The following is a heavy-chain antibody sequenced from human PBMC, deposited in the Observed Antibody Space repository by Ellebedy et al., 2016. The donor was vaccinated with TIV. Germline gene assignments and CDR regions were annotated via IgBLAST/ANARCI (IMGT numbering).Heavy chain of an antibody. J-gene: IGHJ4*02. D-gene: IGHD6-19*01. Sequence: GGSLRLSXAASGFTFSSYAMSWVRQAPGKGLEWVSAISGSGGSTYYADSVKGRFTISRDNAKNSLYLQMNSLRAEDTAVYYCARDGIAVAGDSDYWGQGTLVTVSS. V-gene: IGHV3-23*01. CDR2: ISGSGGST. CDR3: ARDGIAVAGDSDY. CDR1: GFTFSSYA.